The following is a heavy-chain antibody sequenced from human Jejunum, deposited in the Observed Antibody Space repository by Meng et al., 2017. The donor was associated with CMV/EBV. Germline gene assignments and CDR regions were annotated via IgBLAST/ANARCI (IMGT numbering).Heavy chain of an antibody. CDR3: VRGSDFRYGMDI. CDR2: ISSRMAFT. CDR1: GFTFISDT. Sequence: ASGFTFISDTMNWVRQAPGKGLEWVSSISSRMAFTYYADSVKGRFTISRDDAQKSVHLQMNSLRVEDTAIYYCVRGSDFRYGMDIWGQGTTVTVSS. J-gene: IGHJ6*02. D-gene: IGHD3-3*01. V-gene: IGHV3-21*01.